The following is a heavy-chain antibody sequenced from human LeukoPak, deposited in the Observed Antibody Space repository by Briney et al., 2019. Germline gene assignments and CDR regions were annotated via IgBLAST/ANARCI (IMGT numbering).Heavy chain of an antibody. CDR2: IYHSGST. J-gene: IGHJ4*02. Sequence: PSETLSLTCTVSGYSISSGYYWGWIRQPPGKGLEWIGSIYHSGSTHYNPSLKSRVTISVDTSKNQFSLKLSSVTAADTAVYYCARDYVPYCGGDCYPLSSWGQGTLVTVSS. CDR1: GYSISSGYY. V-gene: IGHV4-38-2*02. CDR3: ARDYVPYCGGDCYPLSS. D-gene: IGHD2-21*01.